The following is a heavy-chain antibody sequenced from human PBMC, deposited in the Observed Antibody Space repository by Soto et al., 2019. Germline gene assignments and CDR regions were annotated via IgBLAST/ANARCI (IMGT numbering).Heavy chain of an antibody. D-gene: IGHD3-16*02. CDR2: IYWDDDK. Sequence: QITLKESGPTLVKPTQTLTLTCTFSGFSLSTSGVGVGWIRQPPGKALEWLALIYWDDDKRYSPSLKSRLTITKDTSKNQVVLTMTNMDPVDTATYYCAHSPSYDDIWGSYRLSQLYFDYWGQGTLVTVSS. V-gene: IGHV2-5*02. CDR3: AHSPSYDDIWGSYRLSQLYFDY. J-gene: IGHJ4*02. CDR1: GFSLSTSGVG.